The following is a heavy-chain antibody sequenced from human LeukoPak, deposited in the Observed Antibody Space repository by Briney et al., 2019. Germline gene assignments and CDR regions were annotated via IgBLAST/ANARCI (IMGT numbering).Heavy chain of an antibody. V-gene: IGHV3-7*05. Sequence: GGSLRLSCAASGFTFSSYWMTWVRQAPGKGLEWVANIKQDGSEKNYLDSVKGRFTISRDNAKNSLFLQMTSLRPEDTAMYFRASNYCSRTNCYYNWFDPWGQGTLVTVSS. CDR2: IKQDGSEK. D-gene: IGHD2-2*01. CDR1: GFTFSSYW. J-gene: IGHJ5*02. CDR3: ASNYCSRTNCYYNWFDP.